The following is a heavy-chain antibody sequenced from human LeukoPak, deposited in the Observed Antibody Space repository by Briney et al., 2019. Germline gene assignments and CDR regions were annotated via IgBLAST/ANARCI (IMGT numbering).Heavy chain of an antibody. CDR3: AKAFYRGYGFDY. Sequence: GGSLRLSCAASGFTFSSYAMSWVRQAPGKGLEWVSAISGSGGSTYYADSVKGRFIISRDNSKNTLYPQMNSLRAEDTAVYYCAKAFYRGYGFDYWGQGTLVTVSS. CDR1: GFTFSSYA. V-gene: IGHV3-23*01. CDR2: ISGSGGST. J-gene: IGHJ4*02. D-gene: IGHD5-12*01.